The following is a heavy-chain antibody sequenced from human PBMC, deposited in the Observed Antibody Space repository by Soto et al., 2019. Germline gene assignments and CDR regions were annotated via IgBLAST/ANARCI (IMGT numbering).Heavy chain of an antibody. CDR3: SCYSGTYYHYYGMDV. D-gene: IGHD2-15*01. Sequence: SETLSLTCTVSGGSISSSSYYWGWIRKPPGKGLEWIGSIYYSGSTYYNPSLKSRVTISVDTSKNQFSLKLSSVTAADTAVYYCSCYSGTYYHYYGMDVWGQGTTVTVSS. CDR1: GGSISSSSYY. J-gene: IGHJ6*02. V-gene: IGHV4-39*01. CDR2: IYYSGST.